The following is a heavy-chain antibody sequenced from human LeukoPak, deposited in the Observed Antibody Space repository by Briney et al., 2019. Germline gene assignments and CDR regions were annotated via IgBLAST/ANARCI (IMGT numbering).Heavy chain of an antibody. V-gene: IGHV3-23*01. J-gene: IGHJ5*02. Sequence: GGSLRLSCAASGFTFSSYSMNWVRQAPGKGLEWVSAISGSGGSTYYADSVKGRFTISRDNSKNTLYLQMNSLRAEDTAVYYCAKVGSSSWYWFDPWGQGTLVTVSS. CDR3: AKVGSSSWYWFDP. D-gene: IGHD6-13*01. CDR2: ISGSGGST. CDR1: GFTFSSYS.